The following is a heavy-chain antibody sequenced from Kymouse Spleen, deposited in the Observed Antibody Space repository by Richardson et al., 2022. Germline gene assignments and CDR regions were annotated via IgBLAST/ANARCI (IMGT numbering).Heavy chain of an antibody. CDR2: ISYDGSNK. D-gene: IGHD2-2*02. J-gene: IGHJ6*02. CDR1: GFTFSSYG. Sequence: QVQLVESGGGVVQPGRSLRLSCAASGFTFSSYGMHWVRQAPGKGLEWVAVISYDGSNKYYADSVKGRFTISRDNSKNTLYLQMNSLRAEDTAVYYCAKDQVVVVPAAMKKYYYYGMDVWGQGTTVTVSS. V-gene: IGHV3-30*18. CDR3: AKDQVVVVPAAMKKYYYYGMDV.